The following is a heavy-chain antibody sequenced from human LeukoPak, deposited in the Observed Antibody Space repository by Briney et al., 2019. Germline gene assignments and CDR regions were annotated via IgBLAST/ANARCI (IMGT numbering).Heavy chain of an antibody. Sequence: PSETLSLTCTVSGGSISSYYWSWIRQPPGKGLEWIGYIYYSGSTNYNPSLKSRVTISVGTSKNQFSLKLSSVTAADTAVYYCARVPVVAATGQPVDAFDIWGQGTMVTVSS. CDR2: IYYSGST. CDR3: ARVPVVAATGQPVDAFDI. CDR1: GGSISSYY. J-gene: IGHJ3*02. D-gene: IGHD2-15*01. V-gene: IGHV4-59*01.